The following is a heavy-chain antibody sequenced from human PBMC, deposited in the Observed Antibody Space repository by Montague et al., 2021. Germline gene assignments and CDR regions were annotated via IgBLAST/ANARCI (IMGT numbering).Heavy chain of an antibody. J-gene: IGHJ6*02. D-gene: IGHD1-1*01. CDR3: ARVRERRYYYYGMDV. V-gene: IGHV3-9*01. CDR2: ISWNSGSI. Sequence: SLRLSCAAPGFTFEDYAMHWVRQAPGKGLEWVSGISWNSGSIGYADSVKGRFTISRDNAKNSLYLQMNSLRAEDKALYYCARVRERRYYYYGMDVWGQGTAVTVSS. CDR1: GFTFEDYA.